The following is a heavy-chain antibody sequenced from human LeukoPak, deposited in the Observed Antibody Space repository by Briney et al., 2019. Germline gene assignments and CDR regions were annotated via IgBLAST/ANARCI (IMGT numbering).Heavy chain of an antibody. J-gene: IGHJ6*02. Sequence: GGSLRLSCAASGFTFSSYSMNWVRQAPGKGLEWVSYISSSSSTIYYADSVKGRFTISRDNAKNSLYLQMNSLRAEDTAVYYCARVPVVVAATYYYYYGMDVWGQGATVTVSS. V-gene: IGHV3-48*01. CDR1: GFTFSSYS. CDR2: ISSSSSTI. CDR3: ARVPVVVAATYYYYYGMDV. D-gene: IGHD2-15*01.